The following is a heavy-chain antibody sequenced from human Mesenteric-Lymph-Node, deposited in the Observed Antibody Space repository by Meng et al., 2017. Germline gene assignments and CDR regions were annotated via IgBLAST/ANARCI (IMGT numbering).Heavy chain of an antibody. Sequence: GESLKISCAASGFTFSGSAMHWVRQASGKGLEWVGRIRSKANSYATAYAASVKGRFTISRDDSKNTAYLQMNSLRTEDTAVYYCLRGGWLSESWGQETLVTVSS. J-gene: IGHJ5*02. CDR3: LRGGWLSES. V-gene: IGHV3-73*01. CDR2: IRSKANSYAT. CDR1: GFTFSGSA. D-gene: IGHD6-19*01.